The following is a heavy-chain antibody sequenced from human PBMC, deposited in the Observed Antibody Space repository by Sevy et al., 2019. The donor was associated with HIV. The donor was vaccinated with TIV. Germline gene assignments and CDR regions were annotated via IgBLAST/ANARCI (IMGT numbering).Heavy chain of an antibody. CDR3: ATLDFWSENPFYGTDV. Sequence: ASVKVSCKVSGYTLTKLPMHWVRQAPGKGLEWMGGFDPEDGETICAQRFQGRVTMTEDTSTDTAYMELSSLRSEDTAVYYSATLDFWSENPFYGTDVWGQGTTVTVSS. V-gene: IGHV1-24*01. J-gene: IGHJ6*02. CDR2: FDPEDGET. D-gene: IGHD3-3*01. CDR1: GYTLTKLP.